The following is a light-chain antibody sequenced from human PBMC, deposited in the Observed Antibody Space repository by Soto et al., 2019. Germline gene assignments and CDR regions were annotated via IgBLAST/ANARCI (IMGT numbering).Light chain of an antibody. CDR3: SSYTTADTVI. J-gene: IGLJ2*01. V-gene: IGLV2-14*03. Sequence: QSVLTQPASMSGSPGQSITISCTGTRSDFGGYNFVSWYQRHPGKGPKLLIFDVNFRPSGVSNRFSGSKSENTASLTISGLQPEDEADYYCSSYTTADTVIFGGGTKVTVL. CDR1: RSDFGGYNF. CDR2: DVN.